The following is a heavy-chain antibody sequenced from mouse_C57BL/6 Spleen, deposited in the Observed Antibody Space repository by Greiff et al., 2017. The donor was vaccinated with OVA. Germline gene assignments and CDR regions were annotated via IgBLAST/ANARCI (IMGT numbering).Heavy chain of an antibody. Sequence: EVQLVESGGDLVKPGGSLKLSCAASGFTFSSYGMSWVRQTPDKRLEWVATISSGGSYTYYPDSVKGRFTISRDNAKNTLYLQMSSLKSEDTAMYYCARQEDYAWFAYWGQGTLVTVSA. CDR3: ARQEDYAWFAY. D-gene: IGHD2-4*01. J-gene: IGHJ3*01. CDR1: GFTFSSYG. V-gene: IGHV5-6*01. CDR2: ISSGGSYT.